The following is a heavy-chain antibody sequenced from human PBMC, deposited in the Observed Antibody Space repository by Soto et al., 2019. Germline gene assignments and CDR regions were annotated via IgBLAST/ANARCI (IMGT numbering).Heavy chain of an antibody. V-gene: IGHV3-30*18. J-gene: IGHJ4*02. Sequence: GSLRLSCAASGFTFSSYGMHWVRQAPGKGLEWVAVISYDGSNKYYADSVKGRFTISRDNSKNTLYLQMNSLRAEDTAVYYCAKVVHYYDSSGPLDYWGQGTMVTVYS. CDR2: ISYDGSNK. CDR1: GFTFSSYG. CDR3: AKVVHYYDSSGPLDY. D-gene: IGHD3-22*01.